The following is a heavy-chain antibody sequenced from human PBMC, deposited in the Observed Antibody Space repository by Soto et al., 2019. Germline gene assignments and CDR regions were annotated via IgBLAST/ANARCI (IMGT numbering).Heavy chain of an antibody. CDR1: GFTFSSYA. CDR2: IRGSGGST. V-gene: IGHV3-23*01. D-gene: IGHD3-22*01. Sequence: EVQLLESGGGLVQPGGSLRLSCAASGFTFSSYAMSWVRQAPGKGLEWVAAIRGSGGSTYYADSVKGRFTISRDNSKNTLYLQMNSLRAEDTAVYYGAKGPEPDSRGYYSLWYFDLWGRGTLVTVSS. CDR3: AKGPEPDSRGYYSLWYFDL. J-gene: IGHJ2*01.